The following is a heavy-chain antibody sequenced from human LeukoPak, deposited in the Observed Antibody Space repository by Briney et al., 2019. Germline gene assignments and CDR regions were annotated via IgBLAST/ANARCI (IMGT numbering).Heavy chain of an antibody. Sequence: ASVKVSCKASGYTFTGYYMHWVRQAPGQGLEWMGRINPNSGGTNYAQKFQGRVTMTRDTSISTAYMELSRLRSDDTAVYYCARDLDSSGRIADYGMDVWGQGTTVTVS. CDR2: INPNSGGT. D-gene: IGHD3-22*01. J-gene: IGHJ6*02. CDR1: GYTFTGYY. V-gene: IGHV1-2*06. CDR3: ARDLDSSGRIADYGMDV.